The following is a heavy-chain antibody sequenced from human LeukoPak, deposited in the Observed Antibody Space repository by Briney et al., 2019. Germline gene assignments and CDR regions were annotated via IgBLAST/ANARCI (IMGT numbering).Heavy chain of an antibody. D-gene: IGHD6-19*01. CDR3: VKDPGRDSSGWYAF. Sequence: PGGSLRLSCAASGFIFSSYGMHWVRQAPGKGLEWVAVVWYDGSNKYYADSVKGRFTISRDNSKNTLYLQMNSLRAEDTAVYYCVKDPGRDSSGWYAFWGQGTLVTVSP. CDR2: VWYDGSNK. J-gene: IGHJ5*01. V-gene: IGHV3-33*06. CDR1: GFIFSSYG.